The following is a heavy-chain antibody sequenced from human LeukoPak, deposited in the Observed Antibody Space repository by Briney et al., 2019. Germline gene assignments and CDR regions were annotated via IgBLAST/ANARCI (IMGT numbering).Heavy chain of an antibody. CDR3: ASGSYYDY. Sequence: GXXLRLSCAASGFTFSSYEMNWVRQAPGKGLEWVSYISHSVNIIYYADSVKGRFTISRDNAKNSLYLQMNSLRVEDTAVYYCASGSYYDYWGQGTLVTVSS. CDR1: GFTFSSYE. V-gene: IGHV3-48*03. J-gene: IGHJ4*02. CDR2: ISHSVNII. D-gene: IGHD1-26*01.